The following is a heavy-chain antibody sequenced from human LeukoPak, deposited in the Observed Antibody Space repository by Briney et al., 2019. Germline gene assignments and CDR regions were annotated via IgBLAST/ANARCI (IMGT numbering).Heavy chain of an antibody. CDR3: ARAGYSYPYYFDY. J-gene: IGHJ4*02. CDR1: GFTFSCYS. D-gene: IGHD5-18*01. CDR2: ISSSSSYI. Sequence: GGSLRLSCAASGFTFSCYSMNWVHQAPGKGLEWVSSISSSSSYIYYADSVKRRFTISRDNAKNSLYLQKNSLRAEDTAVYYCARAGYSYPYYFDYWGQGTLVTVSS. V-gene: IGHV3-21*01.